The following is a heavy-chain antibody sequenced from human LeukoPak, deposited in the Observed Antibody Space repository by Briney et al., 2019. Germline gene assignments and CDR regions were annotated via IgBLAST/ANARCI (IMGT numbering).Heavy chain of an antibody. J-gene: IGHJ5*02. D-gene: IGHD3-9*01. CDR2: INHSGST. CDR1: GGSFSDYY. V-gene: IGHV4-34*01. Sequence: SETLSLTCAVYGGSFSDYYWTWIRQPPGKGLEWIGEINHSGSTYYNPSLKSRVTISVDTSKNQFSLKLSSVTAADTAVYYCARGDSYYDILTGFLPAFDPWGQGTLVTVSS. CDR3: ARGDSYYDILTGFLPAFDP.